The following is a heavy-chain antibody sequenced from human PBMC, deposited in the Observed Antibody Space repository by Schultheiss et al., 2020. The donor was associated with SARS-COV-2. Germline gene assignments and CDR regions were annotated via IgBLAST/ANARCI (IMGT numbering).Heavy chain of an antibody. V-gene: IGHV1-2*02. D-gene: IGHD1-7*01. J-gene: IGHJ4*02. CDR1: GYTFTGYY. CDR2: INPNSGGT. Sequence: ASVKVSCKASGYTFTGYYMHWVRQAPGQGLEWMGWINPNSGGTNYAQKFQGGVTMTRDTSISTAYMELSRLRSDDTAVYYCARVAYNWNYYFDYWGQGTLVTVSS. CDR3: ARVAYNWNYYFDY.